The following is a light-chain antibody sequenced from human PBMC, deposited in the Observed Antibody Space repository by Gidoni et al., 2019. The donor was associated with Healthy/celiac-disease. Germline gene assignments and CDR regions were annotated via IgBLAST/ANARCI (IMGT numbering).Light chain of an antibody. V-gene: IGLV3-21*03. CDR3: QVWESSSDHVV. Sequence: SSVLPQPPSVSVAPGKTARITCGGNNIGSKSVHWYQVKPGQAPVLVVFDDSDRPSGIPERFSGSNSGNTATLTISRVEAGDEADYYCQVWESSSDHVVFGGGTKLTVL. CDR1: NIGSKS. J-gene: IGLJ2*01. CDR2: DDS.